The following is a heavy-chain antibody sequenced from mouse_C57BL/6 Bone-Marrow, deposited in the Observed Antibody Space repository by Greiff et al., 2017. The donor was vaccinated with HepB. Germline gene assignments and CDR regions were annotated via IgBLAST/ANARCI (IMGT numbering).Heavy chain of an antibody. CDR1: GYTFTDYY. D-gene: IGHD1-1*01. J-gene: IGHJ2*01. Sequence: EVQLQQSGPELVKPGASVKISCKASGYTFTDYYMNWVKQSHGKSLEWIGDINPNNGGTSYNQKFKGKATLTVDKSSSTAYMELLSLTSEDSAVYYCARENYGSRYYFDYWGQGTTLTVSS. V-gene: IGHV1-26*01. CDR2: INPNNGGT. CDR3: ARENYGSRYYFDY.